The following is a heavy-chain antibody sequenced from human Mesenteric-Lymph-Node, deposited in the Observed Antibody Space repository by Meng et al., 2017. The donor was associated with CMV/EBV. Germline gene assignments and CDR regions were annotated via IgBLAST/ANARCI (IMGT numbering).Heavy chain of an antibody. CDR3: AREGGSYNWFDP. CDR2: IYYTGST. V-gene: IGHV4-39*07. CDR1: GDSISSSSYY. D-gene: IGHD3-10*01. Sequence: ESLKISCTVSGDSISSSSYYWGWIRQPPGKGLEWIGSIYYTGSTYYNPSLKSRVTISVDTSKNQFSLKLSSVTAADTAVYYCAREGGSYNWFDPWGQGTLVTVSS. J-gene: IGHJ5*02.